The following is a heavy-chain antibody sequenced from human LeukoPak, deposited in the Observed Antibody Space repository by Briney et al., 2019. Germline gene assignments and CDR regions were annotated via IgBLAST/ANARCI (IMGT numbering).Heavy chain of an antibody. CDR2: ISGSVGST. V-gene: IGHV3-23*01. Sequence: GGSLRLSCAASGFTFSRHAMSWVRQAPGKGLYWVSAISGSVGSTYYADSVKGRFTISRDNAKNSLYLQMNSLGPEDTAVYYCAKNRNSGNYGNYYYNYMDVWGKGTAVTISS. D-gene: IGHD1-26*01. J-gene: IGHJ6*03. CDR3: AKNRNSGNYGNYYYNYMDV. CDR1: GFTFSRHA.